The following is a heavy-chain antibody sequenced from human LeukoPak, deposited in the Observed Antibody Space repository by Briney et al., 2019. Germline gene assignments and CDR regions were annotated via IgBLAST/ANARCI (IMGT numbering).Heavy chain of an antibody. CDR1: GDSISSSSYY. CDR3: AKDWELGS. D-gene: IGHD7-27*01. Sequence: PSETLSLTCTVSGDSISSSSYYWGWIRQPPGKGLEWIGSIYYSGHTYYNPSLKSRVTISIDTSKTQFSLRLTSVTAADTAFYYCAKDWELGSWGQGTLVTVSS. V-gene: IGHV4-39*07. CDR2: IYYSGHT. J-gene: IGHJ5*02.